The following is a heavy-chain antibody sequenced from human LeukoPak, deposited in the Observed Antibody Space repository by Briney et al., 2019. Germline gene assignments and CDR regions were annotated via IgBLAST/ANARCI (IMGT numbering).Heavy chain of an antibody. CDR1: GFTFSDYA. Sequence: PGGSLRLSCAASGFTFSDYAIHRVRQAPGKGLEWLAVISYGGSDKYYADSVKGRFTISRDISKNTLYLQMNSLRAEDTAVYYCARGHQDCNNGLCYARNYYYMDVWGKGTTVTVSS. D-gene: IGHD2-8*01. V-gene: IGHV3-30-3*01. CDR2: ISYGGSDK. J-gene: IGHJ6*03. CDR3: ARGHQDCNNGLCYARNYYYMDV.